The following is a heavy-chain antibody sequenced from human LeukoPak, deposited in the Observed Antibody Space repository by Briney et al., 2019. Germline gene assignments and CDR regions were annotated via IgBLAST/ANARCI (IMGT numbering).Heavy chain of an antibody. CDR1: GFTFSSYP. Sequence: PGGSLRLSCAASGFTFSSYPLHWVRQAPGRGLEWLAVISFDGTKKYYGDSVRGRFTISRDNSKNTLFLQMNSLSAEDTAVYYCARGPEITMVRGAIYSWGQGTLVTVSS. CDR2: ISFDGTKK. D-gene: IGHD3-10*01. V-gene: IGHV3-30-3*01. J-gene: IGHJ4*02. CDR3: ARGPEITMVRGAIYS.